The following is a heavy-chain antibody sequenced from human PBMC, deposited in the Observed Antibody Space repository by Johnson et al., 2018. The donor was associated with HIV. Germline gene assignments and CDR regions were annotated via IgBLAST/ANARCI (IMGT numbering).Heavy chain of an antibody. V-gene: IGHV3-15*01. CDR3: AREGRDGYNYDAFDI. J-gene: IGHJ3*02. CDR1: ALTFSNAR. Sequence: VQLVESGGGLVKPGGSLRLSCEASALTFSNARMSWVRQAPGKGLEWVGRIKSKAAGGTAVYAASVNDRFTISRDDPKTTLSLQMNSLRAEDTAVYYCAREGRDGYNYDAFDIWGQGTMVTVSS. CDR2: IKSKAAGGTA. D-gene: IGHD5-24*01.